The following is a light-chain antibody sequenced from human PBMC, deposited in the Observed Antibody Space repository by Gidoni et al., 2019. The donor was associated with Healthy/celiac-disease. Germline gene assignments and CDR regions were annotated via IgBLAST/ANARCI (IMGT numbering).Light chain of an antibody. CDR3: QPRSNWPPMYT. Sequence: EIVLTQSPATLSLSPGERATLSCRASQSVSSYLAWYQQKPGQAPRLLIYDASNRATGIPARFSGSGSGTDFTLTISSLEPEDFAVYYRQPRSNWPPMYTFGHWTKLEIK. CDR2: DAS. J-gene: IGKJ2*01. CDR1: QSVSSY. V-gene: IGKV3-11*01.